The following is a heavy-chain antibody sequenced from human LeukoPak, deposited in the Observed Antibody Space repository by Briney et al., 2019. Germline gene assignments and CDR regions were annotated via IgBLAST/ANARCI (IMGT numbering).Heavy chain of an antibody. D-gene: IGHD3-22*01. CDR2: INPSGGST. CDR3: AREVPYDTSVYYQPFDY. V-gene: IGHV1-46*01. Sequence: ASVKVSCKASGYTFTIHWVRQAPGQGLEWMGIINPSGGSTSYAQKLQGRVTMTTDTSTSTAYMELRSLRSDDTAVYYCAREVPYDTSVYYQPFDYWGQGTLVTVSS. CDR1: GYTFT. J-gene: IGHJ4*02.